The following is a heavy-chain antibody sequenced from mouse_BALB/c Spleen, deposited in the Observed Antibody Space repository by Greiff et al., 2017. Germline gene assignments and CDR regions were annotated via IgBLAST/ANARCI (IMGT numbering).Heavy chain of an antibody. CDR3: AEGYGSRDAMDY. Sequence: QVQLQQSGAELAKPGASVKMSCKASGYTFTSYWMHWVKQRPGQGLEWIGYINPSTGYTEYNQKFKDKATLTADKSSSTAYMQLSSLTSEDSAVYYCAEGYGSRDAMDYWGQGTSVTVSS. CDR1: GYTFTSYW. J-gene: IGHJ4*01. CDR2: INPSTGYT. V-gene: IGHV1-7*01. D-gene: IGHD1-1*01.